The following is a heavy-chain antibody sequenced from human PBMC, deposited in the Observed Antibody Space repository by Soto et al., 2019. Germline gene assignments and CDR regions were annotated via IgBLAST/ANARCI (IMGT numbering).Heavy chain of an antibody. V-gene: IGHV1-46*01. J-gene: IGHJ4*02. CDR2: INPSGGRT. CDR1: GYSFTTYY. Sequence: ASVKVSCKASGYSFTTYYMHWVRQAPGQGLEWMGIINPSGGRTIYAQKFQGRVTMTSDTSTSTVYMELSSLRSDDTAVYYCARDYAGNSGDFDYWGQGTLVTAPQ. CDR3: ARDYAGNSGDFDY. D-gene: IGHD6-13*01.